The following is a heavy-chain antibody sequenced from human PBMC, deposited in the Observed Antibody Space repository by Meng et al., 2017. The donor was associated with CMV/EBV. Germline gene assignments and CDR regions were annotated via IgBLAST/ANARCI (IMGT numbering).Heavy chain of an antibody. CDR2: IKQDGSEK. J-gene: IGHJ3*02. D-gene: IGHD3-22*01. V-gene: IGHV3-7*01. Sequence: GGSLRLSCAASGFTFSSYWMSWVRQAPGKGLEWVANIKQDGSEKYYVDSVKGRFTISRDNAKNSLYLQMNSLRAEDTAVYYCARDRGTYYYDSSGYYYESADAFDIWGQGTMVTVSS. CDR1: GFTFSSYW. CDR3: ARDRGTYYYDSSGYYYESADAFDI.